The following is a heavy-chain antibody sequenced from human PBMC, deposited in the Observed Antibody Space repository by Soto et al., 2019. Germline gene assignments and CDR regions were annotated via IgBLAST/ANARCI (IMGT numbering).Heavy chain of an antibody. CDR2: IYYSGST. Sequence: SETLSLTCTVSGGSISSSSYYWGWIRQPPGKGLEWIGSIYYSGSTYYNPSLKSRVTISVDTSKNQFSLKLSSVTAAGTAVYYCARLGPVMPGGIWGQGTMVTVSS. CDR3: ARLGPVMPGGI. J-gene: IGHJ3*02. D-gene: IGHD2-21*01. CDR1: GGSISSSSYY. V-gene: IGHV4-39*01.